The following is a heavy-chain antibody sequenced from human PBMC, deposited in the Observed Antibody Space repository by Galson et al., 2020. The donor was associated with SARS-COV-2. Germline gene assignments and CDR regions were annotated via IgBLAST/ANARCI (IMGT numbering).Heavy chain of an antibody. CDR2: SSSNNGDT. CDR3: ARGLENGY. Sequence: ASVKVSCKTTGYPFRSHGISWVRQAPGQGLEWLGWSSSNNGDTSHAQRFQGRVAMTIDTPTTTAYMELTKLTSADTAVYFCARGLENGYWGQGTLVNVSS. CDR1: GYPFRSHG. J-gene: IGHJ4*02. V-gene: IGHV1-18*01. D-gene: IGHD1-1*01.